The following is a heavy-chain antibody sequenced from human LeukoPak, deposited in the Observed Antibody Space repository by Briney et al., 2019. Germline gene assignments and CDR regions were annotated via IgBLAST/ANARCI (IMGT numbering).Heavy chain of an antibody. CDR1: GFTFSSYG. J-gene: IGHJ6*04. Sequence: GGSLRPACAAAGFTFSSYGMSWVRQAAGEGLGWVSAISGSGDRTYYADSVKGRFTISRDNAKNSLYLQMNSLRAEDTAVYYCAELGITMIGGVWGKGTTVTISS. CDR3: AELGITMIGGV. CDR2: ISGSGDRT. V-gene: IGHV3-23*01. D-gene: IGHD3-10*02.